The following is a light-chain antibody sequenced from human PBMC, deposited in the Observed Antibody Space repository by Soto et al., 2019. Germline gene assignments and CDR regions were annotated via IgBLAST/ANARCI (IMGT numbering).Light chain of an antibody. V-gene: IGKV1-39*01. Sequence: EIQLTQSPAALSASVGDRITITCRASQNIYRHLNWYQQKPGKAPKLLIYTASNLQGGVPARFSGSGSGTDYTLIIRGLQPEDFATDYCQPGNGPHLFGGGTRVEI. J-gene: IGKJ4*01. CDR2: TAS. CDR1: QNIYRH. CDR3: QPGNGPHL.